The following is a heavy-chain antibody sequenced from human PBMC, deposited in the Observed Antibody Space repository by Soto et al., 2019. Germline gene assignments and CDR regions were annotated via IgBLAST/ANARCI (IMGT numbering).Heavy chain of an antibody. V-gene: IGHV4-59*01. Sequence: LSLTCTVSGGSISSYYWSWIRQPPGKGLEWIGYIYYSGSTNYNPSLKSRVTISVDTSKNQFSLKLSSVTAADTAVYYCARVSGFLYFDYWGQGTLVTVSS. D-gene: IGHD5-12*01. CDR3: ARVSGFLYFDY. J-gene: IGHJ4*02. CDR2: IYYSGST. CDR1: GGSISSYY.